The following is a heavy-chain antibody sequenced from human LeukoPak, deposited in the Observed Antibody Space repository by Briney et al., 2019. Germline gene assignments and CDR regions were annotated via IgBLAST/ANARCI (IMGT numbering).Heavy chain of an antibody. CDR2: IIPIFGTV. V-gene: IGHV1-69*06. Sequence: SVKVSCKASGGTFSSYAISWVRQAPGQGLEWMGGIIPIFGTVNYAQKFQGRVTITADRSTSTAYMELSSLRSEDTAVYFCARSLFRFLEWSYRSYYYYYMDVWGKGTTVTVSS. D-gene: IGHD3-3*01. CDR3: ARSLFRFLEWSYRSYYYYYMDV. J-gene: IGHJ6*03. CDR1: GGTFSSYA.